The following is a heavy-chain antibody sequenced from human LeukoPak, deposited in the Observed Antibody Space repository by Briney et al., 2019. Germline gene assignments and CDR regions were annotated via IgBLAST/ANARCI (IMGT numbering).Heavy chain of an antibody. CDR2: INAGSGNT. J-gene: IGHJ6*02. CDR3: ARLHPGTAYYYGVDV. Sequence: ASVTVSFTASGYTFTICGVRWVRQAPGQRLEWMGWINAGSGNTGYSQKVQGRGTITRDTSASTAYMELSSLRSEDTAVYYCARLHPGTAYYYGVDVWGHATTVTVSS. D-gene: IGHD3-10*01. V-gene: IGHV1-3*01. CDR1: GYTFTICG.